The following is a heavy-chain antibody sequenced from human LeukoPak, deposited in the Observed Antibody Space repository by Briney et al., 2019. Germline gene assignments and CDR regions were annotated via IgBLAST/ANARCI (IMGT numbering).Heavy chain of an antibody. Sequence: GGSLRLSCAASGFTFSSYAMSWVRQAPGKGLEWVSTITGSGDRTYYADSVKGRFTISRDNSKNTLYLQMNSLRAEDTAVYYCARATMPGYYYYGMDVWGQGTTVTVSS. V-gene: IGHV3-23*01. CDR1: GFTFSSYA. CDR2: ITGSGDRT. D-gene: IGHD2-2*01. CDR3: ARATMPGYYYYGMDV. J-gene: IGHJ6*02.